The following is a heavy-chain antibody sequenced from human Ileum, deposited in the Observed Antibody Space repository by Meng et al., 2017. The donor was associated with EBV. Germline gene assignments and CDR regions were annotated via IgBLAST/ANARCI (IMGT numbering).Heavy chain of an antibody. CDR2: VYFTGST. CDR3: ASHRPFGEWYSLDH. J-gene: IGHJ4*02. CDR1: GGSLSSTRSY. V-gene: IGHV4-39*01. Sequence: LPEPGPELVKPSEPLPLPCSVSGGSLSSTRSYWGWVRQPPGKGLEWIGTVYFTGSTYYNPSLKSRVSISVDTSKNQFSLELNSVTAADTAVYYCASHRPFGEWYSLDHWGQGTLVTVSS. D-gene: IGHD3-10*01.